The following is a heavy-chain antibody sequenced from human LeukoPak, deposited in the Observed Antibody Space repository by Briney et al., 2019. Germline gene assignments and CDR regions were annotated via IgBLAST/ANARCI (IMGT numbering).Heavy chain of an antibody. V-gene: IGHV3-9*01. CDR1: GFTFSSYA. CDR3: ATDGAVAASSRFDY. J-gene: IGHJ4*02. Sequence: PGGSLRLSCAASGFTFSSYAMHWVRQAPGKGLEWVSGISWNSGSIGYADSVKGRFTISRDNAKNSLYLQMNSLRAEDTALYYCATDGAVAASSRFDYWGQGTLVTVSS. D-gene: IGHD6-19*01. CDR2: ISWNSGSI.